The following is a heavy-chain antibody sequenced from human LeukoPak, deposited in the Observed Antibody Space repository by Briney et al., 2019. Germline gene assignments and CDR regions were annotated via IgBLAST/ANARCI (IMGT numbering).Heavy chain of an antibody. V-gene: IGHV4-59*01. CDR1: GGSISSYY. CDR3: AREYYDFWSGSFDP. D-gene: IGHD3-3*01. J-gene: IGHJ5*02. CDR2: IYYSGST. Sequence: SETLSLTCTVSGGSISSYYWSWIRQPPGKGLEWIGYIYYSGSTNYNPSLKSRVTISVDTSKNQFSLKLSSVTAADTAVYYCAREYYDFWSGSFDPWGQGTLVTVSS.